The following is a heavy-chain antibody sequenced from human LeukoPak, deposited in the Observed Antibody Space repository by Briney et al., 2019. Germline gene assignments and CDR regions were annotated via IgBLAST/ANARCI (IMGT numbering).Heavy chain of an antibody. J-gene: IGHJ4*02. CDR1: GFTFSSYW. CDR3: ARGVGAAGEYYFDY. CDR2: IKQDGSEK. V-gene: IGHV3-7*01. D-gene: IGHD1-26*01. Sequence: GGSLRHSCAASGFTFSSYWMSWVRQAPPKGLEWVANIKQDGSEKYYVDSVKGRFTISRDNAKNSLYLQMNSLRAEDTAVYYCARGVGAAGEYYFDYWGQGTLVTVSS.